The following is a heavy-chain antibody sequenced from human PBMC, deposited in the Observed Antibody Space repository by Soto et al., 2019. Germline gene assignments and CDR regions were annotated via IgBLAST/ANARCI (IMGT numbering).Heavy chain of an antibody. Sequence: PGESLKISCKGSGYSFTSYWISWVRQMPGKGPEWMGRIDPSDSYTNYSPSFQGHVTISADKSISTAYLQWSSLKAPDTAMYYCARRALPSIAAAGTEGYGMDVWGQGTTVTVSS. J-gene: IGHJ6*02. D-gene: IGHD6-13*01. CDR3: ARRALPSIAAAGTEGYGMDV. CDR1: GYSFTSYW. CDR2: IDPSDSYT. V-gene: IGHV5-10-1*01.